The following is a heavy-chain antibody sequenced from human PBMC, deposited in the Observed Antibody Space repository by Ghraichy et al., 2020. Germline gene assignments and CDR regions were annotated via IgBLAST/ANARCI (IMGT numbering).Heavy chain of an antibody. CDR1: GGSFGGYY. Sequence: SETLSLTCTVYGGSFGGYYWNWIRQPPGKGLEWIEQINHSEKSDYNPSLKSRVTISVDTSKNQFSLKLSSVTAADTAVYYCARGAPGIAVAPVYWGQGTLVTVSS. V-gene: IGHV4-34*01. CDR3: ARGAPGIAVAPVY. J-gene: IGHJ4*02. D-gene: IGHD6-19*01. CDR2: INHSEKS.